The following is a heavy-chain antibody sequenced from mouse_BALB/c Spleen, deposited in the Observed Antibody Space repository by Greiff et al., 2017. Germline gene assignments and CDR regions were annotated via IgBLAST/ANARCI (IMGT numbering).Heavy chain of an antibody. CDR3: ARQGYGSSHWYFDV. CDR1: GFTFSSYA. V-gene: IGHV5-6-5*01. CDR2: ISSGGST. D-gene: IGHD1-1*01. Sequence: EVMLVESGGGVVKPGGSLKLSCAASGFTFSSYAKSWVRQTPEKRLEWVASISSGGSTYYPDSVKGRFTISRDNARNILYLQMSSLRSEDTAMYYCARQGYGSSHWYFDVWGAGTTVTVSS. J-gene: IGHJ1*01.